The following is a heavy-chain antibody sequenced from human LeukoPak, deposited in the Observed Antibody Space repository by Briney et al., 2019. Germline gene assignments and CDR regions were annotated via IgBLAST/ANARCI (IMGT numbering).Heavy chain of an antibody. J-gene: IGHJ4*02. CDR2: IYYSGST. CDR3: ARTTYYDFWSGYFFDY. V-gene: IGHV4-59*01. D-gene: IGHD3-3*01. Sequence: SETLSLTCTVSGGSISSYYWRLIRQPPGKGLEWIGYIYYSGSTNYNPSLKSRVTISVDTSKNQFSLNLSSVTAADTAVYYCARTTYYDFWSGYFFDYWGQGTLVTVSS. CDR1: GGSISSYY.